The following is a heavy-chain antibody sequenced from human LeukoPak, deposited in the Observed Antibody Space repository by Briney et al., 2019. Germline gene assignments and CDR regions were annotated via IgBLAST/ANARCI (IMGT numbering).Heavy chain of an antibody. V-gene: IGHV3-30-3*01. J-gene: IGHJ4*02. Sequence: GGSLRLSCAASGFTFSSYAMHWVRQAPGKGLEWVAVISYDGSNKYYADSVKGRLTISRDNSKNTLYLQMNSLRAEDTAVYYCARVEYSSSSFDYWGQGTLVTVSS. CDR3: ARVEYSSSSFDY. CDR2: ISYDGSNK. D-gene: IGHD6-6*01. CDR1: GFTFSSYA.